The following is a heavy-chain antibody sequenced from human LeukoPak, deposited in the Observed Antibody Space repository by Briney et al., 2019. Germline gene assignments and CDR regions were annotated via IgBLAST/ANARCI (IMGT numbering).Heavy chain of an antibody. Sequence: SETLSLTCTVSGGSISSSSYSWGWLRQPPGKGLERIGSIYYSGSTYYNPSLKSRVTISVDTSKNQFSLKLSSVTAADTVVYYCAREDDYGDHRLDYWGQGTLVSVPS. CDR3: AREDDYGDHRLDY. CDR1: GGSISSSSYS. CDR2: IYYSGST. D-gene: IGHD4-17*01. J-gene: IGHJ4*02. V-gene: IGHV4-39*02.